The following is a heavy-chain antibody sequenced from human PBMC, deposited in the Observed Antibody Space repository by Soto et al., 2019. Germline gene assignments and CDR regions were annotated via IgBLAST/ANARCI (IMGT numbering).Heavy chain of an antibody. CDR3: AKDMKCGGMTTIHYFDS. D-gene: IGHD4-17*01. CDR2: ISWNSETI. V-gene: IGHV3-9*01. Sequence: EVQLVESGGGLVQPGRSLRLSCAASGFTVDDYAMHWVRHAPGKGLEWVSGISWNSETIDYADSVKGRFTISRDNAQSSFFLEMISLKSDETALYYCAKDMKCGGMTTIHYFDSWCQGTMVTVSS. CDR1: GFTVDDYA. J-gene: IGHJ4*02.